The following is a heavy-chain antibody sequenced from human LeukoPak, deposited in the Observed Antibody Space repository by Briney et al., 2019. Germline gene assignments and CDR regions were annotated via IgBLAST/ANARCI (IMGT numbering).Heavy chain of an antibody. Sequence: SETLSLTCAVYGGSFSGYYWSWIRQPPGKGLEWIGEINHSGSTNYNPSLKSRVTISVDTSKNQFSLKLSSVTAADTAAYYCARYFGAYWGQGTLVTVSS. CDR1: GGSFSGYY. V-gene: IGHV4-34*01. J-gene: IGHJ4*02. D-gene: IGHD2-21*01. CDR3: ARYFGAY. CDR2: INHSGST.